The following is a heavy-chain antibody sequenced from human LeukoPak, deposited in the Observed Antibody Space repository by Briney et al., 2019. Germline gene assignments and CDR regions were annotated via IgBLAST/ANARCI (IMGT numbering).Heavy chain of an antibody. CDR2: ISHDGTNK. CDR1: GFTFSDYW. Sequence: GGSLRLSCAASGFTFSDYWMTWVRQALGKGLEWVAVISHDGTNKYYVDSVKGRFTISRDNSKNTLYLQMNSLRAEDTAVYYCAKVNYYESSGYYDYWGQGTLVTVSS. D-gene: IGHD3-22*01. V-gene: IGHV3-30*18. CDR3: AKVNYYESSGYYDY. J-gene: IGHJ4*02.